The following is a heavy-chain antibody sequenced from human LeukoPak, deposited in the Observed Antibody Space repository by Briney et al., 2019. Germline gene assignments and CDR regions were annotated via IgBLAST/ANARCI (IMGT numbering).Heavy chain of an antibody. CDR1: GYTFTSYG. D-gene: IGHD2-2*01. J-gene: IGHJ6*03. CDR3: ARYLGYCSSTSCSYYYYMDV. Sequence: ASVKVSCKASGYTFTSYGISWVRQAPGQGLEWMGWISAYNGNTNYAQKLQGRVTMTTDTSTSTAYMELRSLRSDDMAVYYCARYLGYCSSTSCSYYYYMDVWGKGTTVTVSS. V-gene: IGHV1-18*03. CDR2: ISAYNGNT.